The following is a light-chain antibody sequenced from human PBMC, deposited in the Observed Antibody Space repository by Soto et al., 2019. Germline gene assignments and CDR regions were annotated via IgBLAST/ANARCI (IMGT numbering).Light chain of an antibody. CDR2: GAS. CDR3: QQYNNWPHT. Sequence: EIVMTQSPATLSVSPGERATLSCRASQSVSSNLAWYQQKPGQAPRLLIYGASTRATGIPARFSGSGSGTEFTLTLSRLQSEDFAVYYCQQYNNWPHTFGQGTKLEIK. CDR1: QSVSSN. J-gene: IGKJ2*01. V-gene: IGKV3-15*01.